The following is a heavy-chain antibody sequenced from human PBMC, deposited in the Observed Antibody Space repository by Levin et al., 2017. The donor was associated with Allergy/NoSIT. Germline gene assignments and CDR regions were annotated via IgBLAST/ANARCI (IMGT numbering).Heavy chain of an antibody. V-gene: IGHV4-39*01. D-gene: IGHD3-3*01. CDR1: GGSISSSSYY. CDR2: IYYSGST. CDR3: ARHFRRITIFGVVLGAFDI. J-gene: IGHJ3*02. Sequence: SQTLSLTCTVSGGSISSSSYYWGWIRQPPGKGLEWIGSIYYSGSTYYNPSLKSRVTISVDTSKNQFSLKLSSVTAADTAVYYCARHFRRITIFGVVLGAFDIWGQGTMVTVSS.